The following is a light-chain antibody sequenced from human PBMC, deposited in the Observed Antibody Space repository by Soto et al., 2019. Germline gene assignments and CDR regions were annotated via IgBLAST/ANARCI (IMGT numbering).Light chain of an antibody. CDR3: QHYGGSFI. CDR2: NTS. J-gene: IGKJ3*01. CDR1: QSINSKS. Sequence: EIVLTQSPGTLSLSPGEGVTVSCRVSQSINSKSLVWYQRKFGQAPRLLIYNTSSRATGITDRFSGSRSGTDFTLSISRLEPEDFAGYYCQHYGGSFIFGPGTKVDFK. V-gene: IGKV3-20*01.